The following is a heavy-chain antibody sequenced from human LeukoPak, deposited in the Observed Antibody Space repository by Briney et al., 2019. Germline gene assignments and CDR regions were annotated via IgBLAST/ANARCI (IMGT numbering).Heavy chain of an antibody. Sequence: LPGGSLRLSCAASGFTFSSYWMHWVRQAPGKGLVWVSRISSDGSRISYADSVKGRFTISRDDAKKTLDLQMNSLRAEDTAVYFCARDNGRNGFDIGGQGTMVTVSS. V-gene: IGHV3-74*01. CDR3: ARDNGRNGFDI. J-gene: IGHJ3*02. CDR1: GFTFSSYW. CDR2: ISSDGSRI.